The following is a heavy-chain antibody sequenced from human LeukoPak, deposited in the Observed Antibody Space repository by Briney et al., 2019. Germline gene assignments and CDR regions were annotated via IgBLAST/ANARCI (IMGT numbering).Heavy chain of an antibody. D-gene: IGHD2-21*01. V-gene: IGHV3-30*04. Sequence: GGSLRLSCAAPGFTFSSYAMHWVRQAPGKGLEWVAVISYDGSNKYYADSVKGRFTISRDNSKNTLYLQMNSLRAEDTAVYYCARDHAPYSHYYYYGMDVWGQGTTVTVSS. CDR1: GFTFSSYA. CDR2: ISYDGSNK. J-gene: IGHJ6*02. CDR3: ARDHAPYSHYYYYGMDV.